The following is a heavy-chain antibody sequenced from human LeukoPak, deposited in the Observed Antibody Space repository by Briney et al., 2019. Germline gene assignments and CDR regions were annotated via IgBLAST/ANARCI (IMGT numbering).Heavy chain of an antibody. CDR2: IKQDGSEK. J-gene: IGHJ4*02. CDR1: GFTFNKYW. CDR3: ARDSWELRGP. V-gene: IGHV3-7*01. Sequence: GGSLRLSCAASGFTFNKYWMIWVRQAPGKGLEWVANIKQDGSEKYYVDSVKGRFTISRDNAKNSLYLQMSSLRAVDTAVYFCARDSWELRGPWAQGTLVTVSS. D-gene: IGHD1-26*01.